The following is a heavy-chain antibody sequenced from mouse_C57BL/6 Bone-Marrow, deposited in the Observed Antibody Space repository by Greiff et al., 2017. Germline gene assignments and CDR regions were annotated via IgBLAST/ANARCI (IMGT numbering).Heavy chain of an antibody. J-gene: IGHJ3*01. CDR1: GYAFSSSW. V-gene: IGHV1-82*01. Sequence: LQESGPELVKPGASVKISCKASGYAFSSSWMNWVKQRPGKGLEWIGRIYPGDGDTNYNGKFKGKATLTADKSSSTAYMQLSSLTSEDSAVYFCARWLITTVRKFAYWGQGTLVTVSA. CDR2: IYPGDGDT. CDR3: ARWLITTVRKFAY. D-gene: IGHD1-1*01.